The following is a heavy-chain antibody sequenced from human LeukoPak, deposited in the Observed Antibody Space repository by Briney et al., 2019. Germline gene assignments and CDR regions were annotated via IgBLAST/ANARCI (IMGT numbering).Heavy chain of an antibody. Sequence: SQTLSLTCTVSGGSISSGSYYWSWIRQPAGKGLEWIGRIYTSGSTNYNPSLKSRVTISVDTSKNQFSLKLSSVTAADTAVYYCARDLVTKEGDWFDPWGQGTLVTASS. CDR1: GGSISSGSYY. CDR3: ARDLVTKEGDWFDP. CDR2: IYTSGST. J-gene: IGHJ5*02. V-gene: IGHV4-61*02.